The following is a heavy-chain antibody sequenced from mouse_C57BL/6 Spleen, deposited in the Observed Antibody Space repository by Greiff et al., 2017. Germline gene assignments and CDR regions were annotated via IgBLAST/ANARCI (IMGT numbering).Heavy chain of an antibody. J-gene: IGHJ2*01. CDR2: ISSGGSYT. CDR1: GFTFSSYG. V-gene: IGHV5-6*02. D-gene: IGHD2-5*01. CDR3: ARHAYYSNCGGDYFDY. Sequence: DVMLVESGGDLVKPGGSLKLSCAASGFTFSSYGMSWVRQTPDKRLEWVATISSGGSYTYYPDSVKGRFTISRDNAKNTLYLQMSSLKSEDTAMYYCARHAYYSNCGGDYFDYWGQGTTLTVSS.